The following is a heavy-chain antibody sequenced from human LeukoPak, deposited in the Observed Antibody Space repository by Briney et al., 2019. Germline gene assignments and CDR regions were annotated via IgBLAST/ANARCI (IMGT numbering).Heavy chain of an antibody. Sequence: SETLSLTCTVSGGSISSCYWSWIRQPPGKGLEWIGYIYYSGSTNYNPSLKSRVTISVDTSKNQFSLKLSSVTAADTAVYYCARLGPASSGWPESFDYWGQGTLVTVSS. D-gene: IGHD6-19*01. CDR1: GGSISSCY. CDR3: ARLGPASSGWPESFDY. J-gene: IGHJ4*02. V-gene: IGHV4-59*01. CDR2: IYYSGST.